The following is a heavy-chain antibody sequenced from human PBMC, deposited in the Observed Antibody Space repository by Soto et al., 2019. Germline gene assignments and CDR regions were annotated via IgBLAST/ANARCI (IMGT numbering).Heavy chain of an antibody. CDR3: ARGLPAYYDILTGYYYYDSSGYPDY. J-gene: IGHJ4*02. D-gene: IGHD3-9*01. CDR1: GYTFTSYD. Sequence: ASVKVSCKASGYTFTSYDINWVRQATGQGLEWMGWMNPNSGNTGYAQKFQGRVTMTRNTSISTAYMELSSLRSEDTAVYYCARGLPAYYDILTGYYYYDSSGYPDYWGQGNLVTVSS. CDR2: MNPNSGNT. V-gene: IGHV1-8*01.